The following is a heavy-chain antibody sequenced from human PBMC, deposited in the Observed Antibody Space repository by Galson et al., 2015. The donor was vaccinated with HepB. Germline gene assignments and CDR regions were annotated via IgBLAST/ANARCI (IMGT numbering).Heavy chain of an antibody. Sequence: SETVSLTCTVSGGSISSSSYYWGWIRQPPGKGLEWIGSIYYSGSTYYNPSLKSRVTISVDTSKNQFSLKLSSVTAADTAVYYCASKTYYYDSSGQPFPTFDYWGQGTLVTVSS. D-gene: IGHD3-22*01. J-gene: IGHJ4*02. V-gene: IGHV4-39*01. CDR2: IYYSGST. CDR1: GGSISSSSYY. CDR3: ASKTYYYDSSGQPFPTFDY.